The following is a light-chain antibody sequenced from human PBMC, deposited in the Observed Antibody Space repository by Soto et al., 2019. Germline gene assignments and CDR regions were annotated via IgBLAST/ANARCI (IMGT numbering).Light chain of an antibody. Sequence: DIQMTQSPPTLSASVGDRVTITCRASQSISSWLAWYQQRPGKAPNLLIYDVSSLESGIPSRFSGSGSGTVFPLTISSLPPDDFATYYCQQYTNYPWTFGQGTNVEIK. CDR3: QQYTNYPWT. V-gene: IGKV1-5*01. CDR2: DVS. J-gene: IGKJ1*01. CDR1: QSISSW.